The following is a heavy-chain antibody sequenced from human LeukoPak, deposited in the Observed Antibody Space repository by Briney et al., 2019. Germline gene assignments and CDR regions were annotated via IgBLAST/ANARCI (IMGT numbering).Heavy chain of an antibody. V-gene: IGHV1-69*01. CDR1: GGTFSSYA. Sequence: SVKVSCKASGGTFSSYAISWVRQAPGQGLEWMGGIIPIFGTANYAQKFQGRVTITADESTSTAYMELRSLRSDDTAVYYCARNDFWSGYYGVDYWGQGTLVTVSS. CDR3: ARNDFWSGYYGVDY. D-gene: IGHD3-3*01. J-gene: IGHJ4*02. CDR2: IIPIFGTA.